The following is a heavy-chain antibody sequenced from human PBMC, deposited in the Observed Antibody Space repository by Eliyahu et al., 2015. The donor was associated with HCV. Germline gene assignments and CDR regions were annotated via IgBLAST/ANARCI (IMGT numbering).Heavy chain of an antibody. CDR2: ISYSGNT. D-gene: IGHD3-9*01. CDR1: GVSISXGNYY. Sequence: QVQLQESGPGLVKPSQTLSLTCSVSGVSISXGNYYWXWIRQHPGEGLEWIGYISYSGNTYYNPSLKSRVSISVDTSKNQFSLSLTSVTAADTAVYYCARSWGLTGYNTGSGGEFYFDYWGQGTLVTVSS. J-gene: IGHJ4*02. V-gene: IGHV4-31*03. CDR3: ARSWGLTGYNTGSGGEFYFDY.